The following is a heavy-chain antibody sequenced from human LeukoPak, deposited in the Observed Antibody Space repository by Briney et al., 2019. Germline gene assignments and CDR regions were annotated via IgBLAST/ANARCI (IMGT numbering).Heavy chain of an antibody. Sequence: SETLSLTCAASAGSTTSNYWSHTRHPPPKTLQWIGEINHSGSTNYNPSLKSRVTISVDTSKNQFSLKLSSVTAADTAMYYCAKDSGLLWIGQNYYFMDVWGKGATVTVSS. CDR3: AKDSGLLWIGQNYYFMDV. D-gene: IGHD3-10*01. J-gene: IGHJ6*03. CDR2: INHSGST. CDR1: AGSTTSNY. V-gene: IGHV4-34*01.